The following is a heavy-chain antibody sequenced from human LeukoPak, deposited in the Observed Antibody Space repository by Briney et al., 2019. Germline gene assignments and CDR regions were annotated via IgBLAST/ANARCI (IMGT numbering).Heavy chain of an antibody. CDR2: LNPTSGGT. D-gene: IGHD2-2*01. CDR3: ARDHGTVPAANSPDY. J-gene: IGHJ4*02. V-gene: IGHV1-2*02. Sequence: ASVQVSCKASGYTYTDYYIHWLRPAPGQGREGMGWLNPTSGGTDSAQKFQGRVTVTRDTSISTAYMELSSLRSDDTAVYYCARDHGTVPAANSPDYWGQGTLVTVSS. CDR1: GYTYTDYY.